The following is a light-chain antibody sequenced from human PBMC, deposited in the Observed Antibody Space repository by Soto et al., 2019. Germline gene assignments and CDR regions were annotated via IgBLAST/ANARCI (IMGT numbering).Light chain of an antibody. CDR1: SSDVGSYNL. CDR2: EGS. V-gene: IGLV2-23*01. Sequence: QSALTQPASVSGSPGQSITISCTGTSSDVGSYNLVSWYQQHPGKAPKLMIYEGSKRPSGVSNRFSGSKSGNTASLTISGRQAEDEADYYCCSYAGSSTGVVFGGGTKVTVL. J-gene: IGLJ2*01. CDR3: CSYAGSSTGVV.